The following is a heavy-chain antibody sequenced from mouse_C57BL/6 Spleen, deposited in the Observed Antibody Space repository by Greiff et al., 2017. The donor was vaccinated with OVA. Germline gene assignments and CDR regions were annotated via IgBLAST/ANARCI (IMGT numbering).Heavy chain of an antibody. CDR3: ARGGNYYAMDY. J-gene: IGHJ4*01. Sequence: QVQLQQSGAELVRPGTSVKMSCKASGYPFTNYWIGWAKPRPGHGLEWIGDIYPGGGYTNYNEKFKGKATLTADKSSSTDYMQISSLTSEDSAIYYCARGGNYYAMDYWGQGTSVTVSS. V-gene: IGHV1-63*01. CDR2: IYPGGGYT. D-gene: IGHD2-1*01. CDR1: GYPFTNYW.